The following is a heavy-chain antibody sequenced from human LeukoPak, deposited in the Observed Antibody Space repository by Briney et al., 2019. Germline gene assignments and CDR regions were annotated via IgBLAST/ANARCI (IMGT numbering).Heavy chain of an antibody. V-gene: IGHV3-7*01. J-gene: IGHJ5*01. Sequence: GGSLRLSCAASGFTFSRYWMSWLGQAPGKGLEWVANIKYDTSEKYYVDSVEGRFTISRDNAKNSLSLQMNSLRPEDTAVYYCARADSDSWYVSWGHGTLVTVSS. CDR1: GFTFSRYW. CDR3: ARADSDSWYVS. D-gene: IGHD3-22*01. CDR2: IKYDTSEK.